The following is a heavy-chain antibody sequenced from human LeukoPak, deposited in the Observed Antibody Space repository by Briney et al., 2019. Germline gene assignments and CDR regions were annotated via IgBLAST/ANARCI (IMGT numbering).Heavy chain of an antibody. Sequence: GGSLRLSCAASGFTLSSYWMHWVRQAPGKGLVWVSRINSDGSSASYADSVKGRFSISRDNAKNTLYLQMNSLRAEDTAVYYCAREEITVTDAFDIWGQGTMVTVSS. CDR1: GFTLSSYW. V-gene: IGHV3-74*01. D-gene: IGHD4-17*01. CDR3: AREEITVTDAFDI. CDR2: INSDGSSA. J-gene: IGHJ3*02.